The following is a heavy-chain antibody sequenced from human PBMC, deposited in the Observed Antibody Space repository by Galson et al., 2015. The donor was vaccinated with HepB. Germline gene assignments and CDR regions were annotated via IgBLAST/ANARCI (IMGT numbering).Heavy chain of an antibody. J-gene: IGHJ4*02. CDR1: GFTFSSYW. CDR3: ARPPPPFLTGYSPFDY. D-gene: IGHD3-9*01. V-gene: IGHV3-7*01. CDR2: IKQDGSEK. Sequence: SLRLSCAASGFTFSSYWMSWVRQAPGKGLEWVANIKQDGSEKYYVDSVMGRFTISRDNAKNSLYLQMNSLRAEDTAVYFCARPPPPFLTGYSPFDYWGQGTLVTVSS.